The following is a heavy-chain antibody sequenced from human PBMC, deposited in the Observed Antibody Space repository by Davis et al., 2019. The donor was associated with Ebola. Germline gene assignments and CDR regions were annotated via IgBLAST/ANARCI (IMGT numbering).Heavy chain of an antibody. CDR3: ARGKYYYGMDV. Sequence: SETLSLTCAVYGGSFSGHYWSWIRQPPGKGLEWIGEINHSGSTNYNPSLKSRVTISVDTSKNQFSLKLSSVTAADTAVYYCARGKYYYGMDVWGQGTTVTVSS. CDR1: GGSFSGHY. V-gene: IGHV4-34*01. J-gene: IGHJ6*02. CDR2: INHSGST.